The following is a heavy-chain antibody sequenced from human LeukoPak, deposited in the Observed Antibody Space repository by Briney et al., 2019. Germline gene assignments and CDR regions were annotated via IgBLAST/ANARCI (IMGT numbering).Heavy chain of an antibody. Sequence: PGGSLRLSCVASGFTFSSYWMSWVRQAPGQGLEWVANIKQDGSEKHYVDSVKGRFTISRDNAKNSLYLQMNSLRADDTAVYYCARGGGYYVYWGQGTLITVSS. CDR2: IKQDGSEK. CDR1: GFTFSSYW. J-gene: IGHJ4*03. D-gene: IGHD1-26*01. CDR3: ARGGGYYVY. V-gene: IGHV3-7*01.